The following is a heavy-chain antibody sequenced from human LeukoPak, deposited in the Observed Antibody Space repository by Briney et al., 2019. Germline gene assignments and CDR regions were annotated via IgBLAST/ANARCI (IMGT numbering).Heavy chain of an antibody. Sequence: GESLKISCKGSGYTFNGDWIGWVRQMPGKGLEWMGIIYPEDSDTIYSPSFQGQVTISADKSINTAYLQWSSLKASDTATYYCATHLAVAGYYYHSMDVWGKGTTITVSS. CDR3: ATHLAVAGYYYHSMDV. J-gene: IGHJ6*04. CDR1: GYTFNGDW. V-gene: IGHV5-51*01. CDR2: IYPEDSDT. D-gene: IGHD6-13*01.